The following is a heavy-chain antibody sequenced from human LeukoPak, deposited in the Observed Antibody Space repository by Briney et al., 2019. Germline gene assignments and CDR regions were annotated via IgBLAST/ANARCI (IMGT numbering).Heavy chain of an antibody. V-gene: IGHV4-34*01. CDR1: GGSFSGYY. D-gene: IGHD2-8*01. J-gene: IGHJ6*03. CDR2: INHSGST. CDR3: ARTSVSSPYYYYMDV. Sequence: KASETLSLTCAVYGGSFSGYYWSWIRQPPGKGLEWIGEINHSGSTNYNPSLKSRVTISVDTSKNQFSLKLSSVTAADTAVYYCARTSVSSPYYYYMDVWGKGTTVTISS.